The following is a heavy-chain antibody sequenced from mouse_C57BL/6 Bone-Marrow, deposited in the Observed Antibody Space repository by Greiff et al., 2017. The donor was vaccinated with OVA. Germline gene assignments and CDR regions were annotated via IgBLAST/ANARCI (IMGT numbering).Heavy chain of an antibody. CDR2: IWSGGST. J-gene: IGHJ1*03. CDR1: GFSLTSYG. V-gene: IGHV2-2*01. D-gene: IGHD1-1*01. CDR3: ARNWYYYGSSYWYFDV. Sequence: VKLMESGPGLVQPSQSLSITCTVSGFSLTSYGVHWVRQSPGKGLEWLGVIWSGGSTDYNAAFISRLSISKDNSKSQVFFKMKSLQADDTAIYYCARNWYYYGSSYWYFDVWGTGTTVTVSS.